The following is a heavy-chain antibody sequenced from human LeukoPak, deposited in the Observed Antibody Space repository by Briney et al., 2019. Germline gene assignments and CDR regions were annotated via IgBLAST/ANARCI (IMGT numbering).Heavy chain of an antibody. CDR1: GFTVSSKY. CDR2: IYSGGST. CDR3: ATNNYDSSGYYYGLLDY. Sequence: GGSLRLSCSASGFTVSSKYMSWVRQAPGKGLEWVSVIYSGGSTNYADSVKGRFIISRDNSKNTLYLQMNSLRAEDTAVYYCATNNYDSSGYYYGLLDYWGQGTLVTVSS. V-gene: IGHV3-66*01. J-gene: IGHJ4*02. D-gene: IGHD3-22*01.